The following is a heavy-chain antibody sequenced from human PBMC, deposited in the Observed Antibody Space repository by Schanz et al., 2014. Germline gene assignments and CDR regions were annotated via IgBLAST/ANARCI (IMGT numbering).Heavy chain of an antibody. CDR2: MNPDSGNT. V-gene: IGHV1-8*01. D-gene: IGHD4-17*01. CDR1: GYTFTSYD. Sequence: QVQLVQSGAELRKPGTSVRVSCKASGYTFTSYDFNWVRQAPGQGLEWMGWMNPDSGNTGYAQKFQGRVTMTRNTSISTAYMELSSLRSEDTAVYYCARGYGDSPTDFWGQGTLVTVSS. CDR3: ARGYGDSPTDF. J-gene: IGHJ4*02.